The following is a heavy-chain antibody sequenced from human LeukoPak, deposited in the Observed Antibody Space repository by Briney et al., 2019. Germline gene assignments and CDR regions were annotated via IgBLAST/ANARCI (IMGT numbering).Heavy chain of an antibody. J-gene: IGHJ4*02. CDR2: IWYDGSNK. V-gene: IGHV3-33*06. CDR1: GFTFSSYG. Sequence: GGSLRLSCAASGFTFSSYGMHWVRQAPGKGLEWVALIWYDGSNKYYADSVKGRLTISRDNSKNTLYLQMNSLRAEDTAVYYCAEPEGGYYDIRPDWGQGTLVTVSS. CDR3: AEPEGGYYDIRPD. D-gene: IGHD3-22*01.